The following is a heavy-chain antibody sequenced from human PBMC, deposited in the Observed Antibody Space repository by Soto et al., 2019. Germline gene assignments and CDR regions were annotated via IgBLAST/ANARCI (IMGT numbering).Heavy chain of an antibody. Sequence: QVQLQESGPGLVKPSQTLSLTCTVSGGSISSGDHYWSWVRQPPGKGLEWMGYIYYSGSTYYNPSLKSRLTISVDTSKNQFSLKLSSVTAADTALYYCARSRELLCPDYWGQGTLVTVSS. CDR3: ARSRELLCPDY. D-gene: IGHD3-10*01. J-gene: IGHJ4*02. CDR1: GGSISSGDHY. V-gene: IGHV4-30-4*01. CDR2: IYYSGST.